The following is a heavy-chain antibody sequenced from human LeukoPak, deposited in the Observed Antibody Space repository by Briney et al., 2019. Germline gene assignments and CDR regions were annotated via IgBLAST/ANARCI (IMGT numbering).Heavy chain of an antibody. Sequence: SGGSLRLSCAASGFTFSSFYMHWVRQAPGKGLEWVSYISSGGTPTQYADSVKGRFTISRDNSKNTLYLQMNSLRAEDTAGYYCAKDQIVGATTPFDYWGQGTLVTVSS. V-gene: IGHV3-48*01. J-gene: IGHJ4*02. CDR3: AKDQIVGATTPFDY. D-gene: IGHD1-26*01. CDR1: GFTFSSFY. CDR2: ISSGGTPT.